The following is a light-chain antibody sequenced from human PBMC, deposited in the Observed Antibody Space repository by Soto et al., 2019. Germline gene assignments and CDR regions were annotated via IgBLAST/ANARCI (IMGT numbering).Light chain of an antibody. V-gene: IGLV1-44*01. CDR1: SSNIGSNT. J-gene: IGLJ2*01. CDR2: SND. CDR3: AAWDGSLNGWV. Sequence: QSVLTQAPSGSGTPGQRVTISCSGSSSNIGSNTVSWYQQVPGTAPKLLIYSNDQRPSGVPDRFSGSKSGTSASLAIGGLQSEDEADYYCAAWDGSLNGWVFGGGTKVTVL.